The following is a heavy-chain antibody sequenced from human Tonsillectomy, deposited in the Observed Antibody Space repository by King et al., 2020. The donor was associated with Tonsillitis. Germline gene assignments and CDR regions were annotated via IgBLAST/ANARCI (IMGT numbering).Heavy chain of an antibody. V-gene: IGHV3-30*02. J-gene: IGHJ6*02. Sequence: VQLVESGGGVVQPGGSLKLSCAASGFTFSSYGMHWVRQAPGKGLEWVTFIRYDGSNKYYVESVKGRFTISRDNSKNTLYLQMNSLRAEDTAVYYCAKKIQWLDYYYGKDVWGQGTTVTVSS. D-gene: IGHD6-19*01. CDR1: GFTFSSYG. CDR2: IRYDGSNK. CDR3: AKKIQWLDYYYGKDV.